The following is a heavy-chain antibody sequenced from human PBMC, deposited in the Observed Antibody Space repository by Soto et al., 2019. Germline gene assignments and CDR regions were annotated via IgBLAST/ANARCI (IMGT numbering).Heavy chain of an antibody. CDR2: IYYSGST. V-gene: IGHV4-31*03. CDR1: AGSISSGGYY. CDR3: ARVDYDAFDI. D-gene: IGHD2-2*03. Sequence: SETLSLTCTASAGSISSGGYYWSWIRQQPEKGLEWIGYIYYSGSTYYKPSLKSRVTISVDTSKNQYSLKQSSVTAADTAGYYCARVDYDAFDIWGQGTMVTVS. J-gene: IGHJ3*02.